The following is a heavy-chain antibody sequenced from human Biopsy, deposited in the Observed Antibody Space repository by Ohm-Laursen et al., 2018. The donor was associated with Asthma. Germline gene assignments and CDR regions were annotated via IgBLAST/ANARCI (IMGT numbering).Heavy chain of an antibody. CDR3: VRDGTDDAFDI. CDR1: GFSFSNFA. J-gene: IGHJ3*02. CDR2: ISEDASTQ. V-gene: IGHV3-30*01. D-gene: IGHD1-1*01. Sequence: SLRLSCAATGFSFSNFAIHWVRQAPGKGLEWVRVISEDASTQDHADSVKGRFTMARDNSKNTLDLQMNSLREEDTAVYYCVRDGTDDAFDIWGQGTVVSVSS.